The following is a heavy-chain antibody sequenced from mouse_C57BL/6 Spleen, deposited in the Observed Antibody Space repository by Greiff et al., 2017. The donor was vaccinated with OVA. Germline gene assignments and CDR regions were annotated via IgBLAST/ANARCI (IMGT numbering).Heavy chain of an antibody. Sequence: EVQRVESGGGLVQPGGSLSLSCAASGFTFTDYYMSWVRQPPGKALEWLGFIRNKANGYTTEYSASVKGRFTISRDNSQSILYLQMNALRAEDSATYYCARPLYDYDASWFAYWGQGTLVTVSA. J-gene: IGHJ3*01. V-gene: IGHV7-3*01. CDR1: GFTFTDYY. CDR2: IRNKANGYTT. CDR3: ARPLYDYDASWFAY. D-gene: IGHD2-4*01.